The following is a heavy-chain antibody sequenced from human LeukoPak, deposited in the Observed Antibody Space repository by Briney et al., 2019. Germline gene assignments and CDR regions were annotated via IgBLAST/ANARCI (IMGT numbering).Heavy chain of an antibody. CDR2: TYSGGTT. V-gene: IGHV3-53*01. J-gene: IGHJ6*02. D-gene: IGHD6-19*01. Sequence: GGSLRLSCAASGSTVNNNRMGWVRQAPGKGLEWVSITYSGGTTYYADSVRGRFTISRDDSKNTLYLQMNSLTAEDTAVYYCASAQYSSGWYGYYYYGMDVWGQGTTVTVSS. CDR1: GSTVNNNR. CDR3: ASAQYSSGWYGYYYYGMDV.